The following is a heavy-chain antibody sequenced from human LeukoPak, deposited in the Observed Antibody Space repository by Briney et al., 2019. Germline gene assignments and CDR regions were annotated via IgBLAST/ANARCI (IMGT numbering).Heavy chain of an antibody. Sequence: RSLRLSCADSGFTFSSYWMSWVRQAPGNGLEWVANIKQDGSEKYYVDSVKGRFTISRDNAKNSLHLQMNSLRAEDTAVYYCARKPAPADWGQGTLVTVSS. J-gene: IGHJ4*02. V-gene: IGHV3-7*01. CDR1: GFTFSSYW. CDR2: IKQDGSEK. CDR3: ARKPAPAD. D-gene: IGHD6-25*01.